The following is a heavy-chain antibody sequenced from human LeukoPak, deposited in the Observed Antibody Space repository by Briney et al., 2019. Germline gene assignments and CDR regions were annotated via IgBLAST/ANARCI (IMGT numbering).Heavy chain of an antibody. V-gene: IGHV4-59*01. CDR2: IYYSGST. CDR1: GGSISSYY. CDR3: ARGGSIAARGAYYFDY. D-gene: IGHD6-6*01. J-gene: IGHJ4*02. Sequence: SETLSLTCTVSGGSISSYYWSWIRQPPGKGLEWIGYIYYSGSTNYNPSLTSRVTISVDTSKNQFSLKLSSVTAADTAVYYCARGGSIAARGAYYFDYWGQGTLVTVSS.